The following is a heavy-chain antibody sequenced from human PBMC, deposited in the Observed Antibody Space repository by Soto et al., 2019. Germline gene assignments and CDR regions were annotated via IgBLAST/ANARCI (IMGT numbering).Heavy chain of an antibody. CDR2: ISSTGSTR. CDR1: GFTVSSYS. J-gene: IGHJ4*02. CDR3: ARDSCTNTICAADY. Sequence: PGGSLRLSCEASGFTVSSYSMNWVRQAPGKGLEWVSYISSTGSTRYYADSVKGRFTISRDNAKNSLYLQMNSLRDADTAVYYCARDSCTNTICAADYWGQGTLVTVSS. D-gene: IGHD2-2*01. V-gene: IGHV3-48*02.